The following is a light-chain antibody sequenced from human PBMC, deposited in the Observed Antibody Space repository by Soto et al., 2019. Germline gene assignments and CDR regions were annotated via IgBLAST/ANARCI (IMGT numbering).Light chain of an antibody. CDR3: LQERGYPPT. CDR2: TAS. Sequence: IQMTQSPSSLSASVGDTVTITCRARQGIRNELGWYQQKPGTAPKFMIYTASSLHSGGAARFSGSGSGPDFTLTISGLQPEDFAIYSCLQERGYPPTFGQGTKVDIK. CDR1: QGIRNE. J-gene: IGKJ1*01. V-gene: IGKV1-6*02.